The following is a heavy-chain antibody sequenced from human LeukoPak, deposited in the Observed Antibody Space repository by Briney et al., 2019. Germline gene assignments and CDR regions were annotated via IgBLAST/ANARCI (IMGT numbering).Heavy chain of an antibody. Sequence: PSGTLSLTCTVIGGSISSYYWSWLRKPPGKGLEWIGHIYNSGITNKNPSLESRAPISGHTSKYHFNLKLSAVTAADTAVYYCARHGDVRYFDWLKDGFDYWGQGTLVTVSS. D-gene: IGHD3-9*01. CDR1: GGSISSYY. V-gene: IGHV4-4*09. CDR2: IYNSGIT. CDR3: ARHGDVRYFDWLKDGFDY. J-gene: IGHJ4*02.